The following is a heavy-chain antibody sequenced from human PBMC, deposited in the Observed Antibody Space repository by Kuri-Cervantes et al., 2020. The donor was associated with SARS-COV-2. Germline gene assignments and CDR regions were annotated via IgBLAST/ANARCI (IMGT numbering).Heavy chain of an antibody. J-gene: IGHJ5*02. Sequence: GGSLRLSCAASGITVNSNYMSWVRQAPGKGLEWVSIIYTGGDTYYADSVKGRFTIARDISKNTLYLLLNSLKNEDTAVYYCARVTVTMIVGGYWFDLWGQGTLVTVSS. CDR1: GITVNSNY. V-gene: IGHV3-53*01. CDR3: ARVTVTMIVGGYWFDL. D-gene: IGHD3-22*01. CDR2: IYTGGDT.